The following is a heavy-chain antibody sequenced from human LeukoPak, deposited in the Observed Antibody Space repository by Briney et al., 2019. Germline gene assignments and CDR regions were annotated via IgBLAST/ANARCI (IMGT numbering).Heavy chain of an antibody. Sequence: QPGGSLRLSCAASGFTFSTYSMNWVRQAPGKGLEWGSYISHGSRDMYYADFVRGRFTISRDNGKNSLYLQMNSLRAEDTAVYYCARVVQGRLRSSLDAFDIWGQGTMVTVSS. J-gene: IGHJ3*02. D-gene: IGHD5-12*01. CDR2: ISHGSRDM. CDR3: ARVVQGRLRSSLDAFDI. V-gene: IGHV3-48*01. CDR1: GFTFSTYS.